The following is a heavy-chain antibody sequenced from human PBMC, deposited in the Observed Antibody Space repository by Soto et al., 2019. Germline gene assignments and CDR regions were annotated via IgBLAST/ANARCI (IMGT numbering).Heavy chain of an antibody. CDR2: INQSGNT. CDR1: GGSFSGYY. V-gene: IGHV4-34*01. Sequence: QVQLQPGGAGLLKTSETLSLTGAVYGGSFSGYYWSLIRQPPGKGLEWSGEINQSGNTKYNPSLKSRVTMSVDTSKTQFSLKLSAVTAADTAVYDGGSPGHVDYWGQGTIVTVSS. J-gene: IGHJ4*02. CDR3: GSPGHVDY.